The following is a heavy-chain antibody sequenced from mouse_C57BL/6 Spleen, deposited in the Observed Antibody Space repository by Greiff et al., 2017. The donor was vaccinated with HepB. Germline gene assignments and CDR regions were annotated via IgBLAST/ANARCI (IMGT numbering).Heavy chain of an antibody. D-gene: IGHD3-2*02. J-gene: IGHJ4*01. Sequence: QVQLQQPGAELVRPGPSVKLSCKASGYTFTSYWMHWVKQRPGQGLEWIGVIDPSDSYTNYNQKFKGKATLTVDTSSSTAYMQLSSLTSEDSAVYYCAGQLRLNYAMDYWGQGTSVTVSS. CDR3: AGQLRLNYAMDY. CDR1: GYTFTSYW. CDR2: IDPSDSYT. V-gene: IGHV1-59*01.